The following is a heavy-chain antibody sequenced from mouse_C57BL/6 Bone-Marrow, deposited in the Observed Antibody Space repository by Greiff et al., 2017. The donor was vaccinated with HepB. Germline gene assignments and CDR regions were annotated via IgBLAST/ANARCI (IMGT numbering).Heavy chain of an antibody. CDR2: IYPRSGNT. CDR3: ARDWYFDV. V-gene: IGHV1-81*01. J-gene: IGHJ1*03. Sequence: VHLVESGAELARPGASVKLSCKASGYTFTSYGISWVKQRTGQGLEWIGEIYPRSGNTYYNEKFKGKATLTADKSSSTAYMELRSLTSEDSAVYFCARDWYFDVWGTGTTVTVSS. CDR1: GYTFTSYG.